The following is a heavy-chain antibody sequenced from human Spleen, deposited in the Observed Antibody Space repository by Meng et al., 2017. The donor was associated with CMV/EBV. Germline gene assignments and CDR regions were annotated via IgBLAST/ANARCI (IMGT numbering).Heavy chain of an antibody. D-gene: IGHD6-19*01. CDR1: GYTFTDYY. Sequence: ASVKVSCKASGYTFTDYYIHWVRQAPGQGPEWMGWISPKSGGTRYAQNFQGRVTMTRDTSISTAYMDLSRLRSDDTAVYYCAITSMAVPGSFDFWGQGTLVTVSS. CDR3: AITSMAVPGSFDF. J-gene: IGHJ4*02. CDR2: ISPKSGGT. V-gene: IGHV1-2*02.